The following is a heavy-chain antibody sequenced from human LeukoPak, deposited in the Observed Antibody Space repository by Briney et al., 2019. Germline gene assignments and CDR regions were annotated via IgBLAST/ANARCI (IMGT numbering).Heavy chain of an antibody. CDR1: GYSFTGYY. D-gene: IGHD3-16*01. V-gene: IGHV1-2*02. CDR2: IDPNGGGT. CDR3: ARGGGFAERPFDY. J-gene: IGHJ4*02. Sequence: GASVKVSCKASGYSFTGYYIHWVRQVPGQGLEWMGCIDPNGGGTYYAQKFQGEVTMTRDTSISTAYMELGRLTSDDTAVYYCARGGGFAERPFDYWGQGTPATVSS.